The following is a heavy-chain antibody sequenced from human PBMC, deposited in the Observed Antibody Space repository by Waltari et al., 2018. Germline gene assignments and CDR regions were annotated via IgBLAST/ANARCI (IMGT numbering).Heavy chain of an antibody. Sequence: QVQLQESGPGLVKHSQTLSLTCTVSGGSISSGRYSWSWIRRPAGKGLEWIGRIYTSGSTNYNPSLKSRVTISVDTSKNQFSLKLSSVTAADTAVYYCAREGEQLGGTGTFDYWGQGTLVTVSS. J-gene: IGHJ4*02. CDR1: GGSISSGRYS. V-gene: IGHV4-61*02. D-gene: IGHD6-6*01. CDR2: IYTSGST. CDR3: AREGEQLGGTGTFDY.